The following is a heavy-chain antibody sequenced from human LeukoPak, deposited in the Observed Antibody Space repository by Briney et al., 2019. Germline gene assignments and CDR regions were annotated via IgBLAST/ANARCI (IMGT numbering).Heavy chain of an antibody. D-gene: IGHD3-9*01. CDR2: IWYDGSNK. Sequence: PGRSLRLSCAASGFTFSSYGMHWVRQAPGKGLDWVAVIWYDGSNKYYADSVKGRFTISRDNSKNTLYLQMNSLRAEDTAVYYCARDSYDTAPSGAFDIWGHGTMVTVSS. V-gene: IGHV3-33*01. CDR1: GFTFSSYG. CDR3: ARDSYDTAPSGAFDI. J-gene: IGHJ3*02.